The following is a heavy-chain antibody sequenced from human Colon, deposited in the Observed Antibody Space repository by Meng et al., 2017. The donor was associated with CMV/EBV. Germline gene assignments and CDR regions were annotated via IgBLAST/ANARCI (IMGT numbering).Heavy chain of an antibody. Sequence: SETLSLTCTVSGGSISSGDYYWGWIRQSPGTGLEWIGSLYYGANTYYNPSLMSRVTISLDTSKNQLSLKLSSVTAADTAVYYCCQQLSSLFVDVWGQGTTVTVSS. CDR1: GGSISSGDYY. V-gene: IGHV4-39*07. CDR2: LYYGANT. D-gene: IGHD6-13*01. J-gene: IGHJ6*02. CDR3: CQQLSSLFVDV.